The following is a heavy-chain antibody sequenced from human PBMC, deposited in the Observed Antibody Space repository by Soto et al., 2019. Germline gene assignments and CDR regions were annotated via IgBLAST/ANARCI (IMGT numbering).Heavy chain of an antibody. D-gene: IGHD5-18*01. CDR1: GFTFSSYS. CDR3: ARDTRRTAMVPDDY. CDR2: ISSSSSYI. V-gene: IGHV3-21*01. Sequence: PGVSLRLSCAASGFTFSSYSMNWVRQAPGKGLEWVSSISSSSSYIYYADSVKGRFTISRDNAKNSLYLQMNSLRAEDTAVYYCARDTRRTAMVPDDYWGQGTLVTVSS. J-gene: IGHJ4*02.